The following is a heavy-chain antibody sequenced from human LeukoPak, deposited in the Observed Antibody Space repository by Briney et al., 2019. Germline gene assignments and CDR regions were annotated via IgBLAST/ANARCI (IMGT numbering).Heavy chain of an antibody. CDR2: INPNSGGT. D-gene: IGHD3-10*01. Sequence: ASVTVSCKASGYTFTGYYMHWVRQAPGQGLEWMGWINPNSGGTNYAQKFQGRGTMTRDTSISTAYMELSRLRSDDTAVYYCARALWSAKDAFDIWGQGTMVTVSS. CDR1: GYTFTGYY. V-gene: IGHV1-2*02. J-gene: IGHJ3*02. CDR3: ARALWSAKDAFDI.